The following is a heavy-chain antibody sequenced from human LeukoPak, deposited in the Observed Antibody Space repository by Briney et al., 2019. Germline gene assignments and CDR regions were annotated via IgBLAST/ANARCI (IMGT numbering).Heavy chain of an antibody. V-gene: IGHV3-7*04. CDR2: LKEDGSQK. J-gene: IGHJ4*02. Sequence: GGSLRLSCAASGFXFSRNWMTWVRQAPGRGLEWVAHLKEDGSQKNYVDSVKGRFTVSRDNAKNSLYLQMNSLRAEDTAVYYCARFGPVAAIDYWGQGTLVTVSS. CDR1: GFXFSRNW. D-gene: IGHD6-19*01. CDR3: ARFGPVAAIDY.